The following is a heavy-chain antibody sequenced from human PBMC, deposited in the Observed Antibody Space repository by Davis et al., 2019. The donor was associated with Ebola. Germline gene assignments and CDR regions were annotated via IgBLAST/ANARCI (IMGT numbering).Heavy chain of an antibody. CDR3: ARPYYYDSSGLYWFDP. CDR2: INPNSGGT. D-gene: IGHD3-22*01. J-gene: IGHJ5*02. V-gene: IGHV1-2*04. CDR1: GYTFTGYY. Sequence: ASVKVSCKASGYTFTGYYMHWVQQAPGQGLEWMGWINPNSGGTNYAQKFRGWVTMTRDTSISTAYMELSRLRSDDTAVYYCARPYYYDSSGLYWFDPWGQGTLVTVSS.